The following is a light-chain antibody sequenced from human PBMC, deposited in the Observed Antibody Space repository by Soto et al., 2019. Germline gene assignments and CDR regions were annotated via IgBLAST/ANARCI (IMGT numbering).Light chain of an antibody. CDR2: AAS. CDR1: QGISSY. CDR3: QQSHSRVT. J-gene: IGKJ1*01. Sequence: AIRMTQSPSSLSASTGDRVTITCRASQGISSYLAWYQQKPGKAPKLLIYAASTLQSGVPSRFSGSGSGTDFTLTISSLQPDDFATYYCQQSHSRVTFGQGTKVDI. V-gene: IGKV1-8*01.